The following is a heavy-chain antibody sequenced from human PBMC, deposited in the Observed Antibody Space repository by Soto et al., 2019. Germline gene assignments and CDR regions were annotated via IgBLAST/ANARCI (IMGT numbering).Heavy chain of an antibody. CDR2: INPNSGAT. V-gene: IGHV1-2*02. D-gene: IGHD2-21*01. Sequence: QGQLVQSGAEVKKPGASVKVSCKASRYTFSGYYIHWVRQAPGQGLEWMGWINPNSGATDYAQGLLGRVSMTRDTSINTADMELIGLRSDDTAVYYCARDFVVFAIRQLNYGLDVWGQGTTVTVSS. CDR3: ARDFVVFAIRQLNYGLDV. J-gene: IGHJ6*02. CDR1: RYTFSGYY.